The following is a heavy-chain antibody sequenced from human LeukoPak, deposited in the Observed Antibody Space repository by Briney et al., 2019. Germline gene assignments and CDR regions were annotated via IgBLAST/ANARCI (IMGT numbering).Heavy chain of an antibody. CDR1: GFTFSSYW. Sequence: GGSLRLSCEASGFTFSSYWMNWARQAPGKGLEWVASINHNGNVNYYVDSVKGRFTISRDNAKNSLYLQMSNLRAEDTAVYFCARGGGLDVWGQGATVTVSS. CDR3: ARGGGLDV. D-gene: IGHD3-16*01. J-gene: IGHJ6*02. V-gene: IGHV3-7*03. CDR2: INHNGNVN.